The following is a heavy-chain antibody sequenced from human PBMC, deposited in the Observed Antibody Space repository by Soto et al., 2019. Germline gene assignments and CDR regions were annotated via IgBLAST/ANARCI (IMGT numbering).Heavy chain of an antibody. J-gene: IGHJ3*02. CDR3: ARAKPNEFGAFDI. Sequence: GGSLRLSWAAFGFTFSNYSMSWIRQAPGKGLEWVSYISSSSSTIYYADSVKGRFTISRDNAKNSLYLQMNSLRAEDTVVYYCARAKPNEFGAFDIWGQGTMVTVSS. V-gene: IGHV3-48*01. D-gene: IGHD3-10*01. CDR2: ISSSSSTI. CDR1: GFTFSNYS.